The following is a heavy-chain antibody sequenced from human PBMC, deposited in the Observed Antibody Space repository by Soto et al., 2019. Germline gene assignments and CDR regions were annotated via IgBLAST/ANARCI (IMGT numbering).Heavy chain of an antibody. Sequence: ETLSLTCAVSGDSISGSQWWSWVRLPPGKGLEWVAGISSSGYTYYVDSLKGRFTISRDNSKNSLYLQMNSLRAEDTAVYYCAKDLIDYSNSYFDYWGQGTLVTVSS. V-gene: IGHV3-23*01. D-gene: IGHD4-4*01. CDR2: ISSSGYT. CDR1: GDSISGSQ. CDR3: AKDLIDYSNSYFDY. J-gene: IGHJ4*02.